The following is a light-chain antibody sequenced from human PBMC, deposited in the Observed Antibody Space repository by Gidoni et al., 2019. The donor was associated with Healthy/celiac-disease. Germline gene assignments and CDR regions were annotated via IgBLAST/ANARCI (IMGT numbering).Light chain of an antibody. J-gene: IGKJ1*01. V-gene: IGKV1-39*01. CDR1: QSISSY. CDR3: QQSYSTPST. CDR2: AAS. Sequence: DIRMTQSPSSLSASVGDRVTITCRASQSISSYLNWYQQKPGKAPKLLIYAASSLQSGVPSRFSGSGSGTDFTLTISSLQPEDFATYYCQQSYSTPSTFGQXTKVEIK.